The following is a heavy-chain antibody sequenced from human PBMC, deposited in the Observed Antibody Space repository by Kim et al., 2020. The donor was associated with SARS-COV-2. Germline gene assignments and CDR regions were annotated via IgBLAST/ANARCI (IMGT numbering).Heavy chain of an antibody. J-gene: IGHJ3*02. D-gene: IGHD6-13*01. CDR3: ARKGAAAADAFDI. Sequence: YAQKFQGWVTMTRDTSISTAYMELSRLRSDDTAVYYCARKGAAAADAFDIWGQGTMVTVSS. V-gene: IGHV1-2*04.